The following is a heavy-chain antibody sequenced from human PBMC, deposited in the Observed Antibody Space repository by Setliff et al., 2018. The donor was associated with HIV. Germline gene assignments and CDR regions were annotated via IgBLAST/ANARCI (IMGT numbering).Heavy chain of an antibody. CDR2: FSYTGTT. CDR3: ARDIRGSRAIDL. Sequence: SETLSLTCTVSGDSVNTHFWTWIRQPPGKGLECIGSFSYTGTTNYNPSLKSRVTISVDTSKNQFSLKLRSVTAADTAVYYCARDIRGSRAIDLWGQGTRVTVSS. CDR1: GDSVNTHF. V-gene: IGHV4-59*02. J-gene: IGHJ5*02. D-gene: IGHD6-13*01.